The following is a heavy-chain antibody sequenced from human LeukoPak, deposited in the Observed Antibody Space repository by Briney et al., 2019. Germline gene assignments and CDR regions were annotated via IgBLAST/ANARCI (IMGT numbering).Heavy chain of an antibody. CDR3: ARPSGVRAFDI. CDR2: INPNSGGT. D-gene: IGHD3-10*01. V-gene: IGHV1-2*02. CDR1: GYTFTGYY. J-gene: IGHJ3*02. Sequence: EASVKVSCKASGYTFTGYYMHWVRQAPGQGLEWMGWINPNSGGTKYIQKLQGRVTMTRDTSISTAYMEVSRLTSDDTAVYYCARPSGVRAFDIWGQGTMVTVSS.